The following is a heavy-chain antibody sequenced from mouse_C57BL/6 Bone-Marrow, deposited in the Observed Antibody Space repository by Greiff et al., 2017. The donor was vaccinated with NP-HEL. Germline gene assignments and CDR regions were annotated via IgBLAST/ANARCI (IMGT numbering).Heavy chain of an antibody. J-gene: IGHJ4*01. V-gene: IGHV1-9*01. CDR1: GYTFTGYW. CDR3: ARYPCYYGSSYDAMDY. D-gene: IGHD1-1*01. CDR2: ILPGSGST. Sequence: QVQLQQSGAELMKPGASVKLSCKATGYTFTGYWIEWVKQRPGHGLEWIGEILPGSGSTNYNEKFKGKATFTAGTSSNTAYMQLSSLTTEDSSIYYCARYPCYYGSSYDAMDYWGQGTSVTVSS.